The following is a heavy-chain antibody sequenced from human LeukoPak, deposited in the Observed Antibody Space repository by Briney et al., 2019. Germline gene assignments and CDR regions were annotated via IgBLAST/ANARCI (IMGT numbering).Heavy chain of an antibody. V-gene: IGHV4-59*11. D-gene: IGHD2-8*02. Sequence: SDTLSLTCSLSGGSITGHFWIWLRQPPGKTLEWLGYVHDSGPPHYNPSLKTRLTISLHTSTTQFFLRLTAVTAADTAFYYCAREEGAAGESLDFWGQGTMVTVSS. J-gene: IGHJ3*01. CDR1: GGSITGHF. CDR3: AREEGAAGESLDF. CDR2: VHDSGPP.